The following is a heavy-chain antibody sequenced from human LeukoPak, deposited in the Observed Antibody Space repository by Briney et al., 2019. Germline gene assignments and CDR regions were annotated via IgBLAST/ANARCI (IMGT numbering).Heavy chain of an antibody. CDR2: INHSGST. CDR1: GGSFSGYY. D-gene: IGHD6-13*01. CDR3: ARGGGSSWFLGLNWFDP. V-gene: IGHV4-34*01. J-gene: IGHJ5*02. Sequence: SETLSLTCAVYGGSFSGYYWSWIRQPPGKGLEWIGEINHSGSTNYNPSLKSRVTISVDTSKNQFSLKLSSVTAADTAVYYCARGGGSSWFLGLNWFDPWGQGTLVTVSS.